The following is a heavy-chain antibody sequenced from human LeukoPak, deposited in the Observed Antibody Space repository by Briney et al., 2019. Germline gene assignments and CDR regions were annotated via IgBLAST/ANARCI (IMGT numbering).Heavy chain of an antibody. J-gene: IGHJ4*02. CDR1: GFTFSSYW. CDR3: AKKSGRGYSYGRNYFDY. V-gene: IGHV3-74*01. Sequence: PGGSLRLSCAASGFTFSSYWMHWVRQAPGKGLVWVSRINSDGSSTSYADSVKGRFTISRDNSKNTLYLQMNSLRAEDTAVYYCAKKSGRGYSYGRNYFDYWGQGTLVTVSS. CDR2: INSDGSST. D-gene: IGHD5-18*01.